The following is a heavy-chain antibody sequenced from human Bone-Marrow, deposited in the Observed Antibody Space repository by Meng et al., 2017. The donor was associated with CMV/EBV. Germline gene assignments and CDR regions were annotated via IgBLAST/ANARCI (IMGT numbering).Heavy chain of an antibody. CDR1: GGSFSGYY. V-gene: IGHV4-34*01. D-gene: IGHD7-27*01. CDR2: INHSGST. CDR3: ARWALGIGDY. J-gene: IGHJ4*02. Sequence: GSLRLSCAVSGGSFSGYYWSWIRQPPGKGLEWIGEINHSGSTNYNPSLKSRVTISVDTSKNQFSLKLSSVAAADTAVYYCARWALGIGDYWGQGTLVPVSS.